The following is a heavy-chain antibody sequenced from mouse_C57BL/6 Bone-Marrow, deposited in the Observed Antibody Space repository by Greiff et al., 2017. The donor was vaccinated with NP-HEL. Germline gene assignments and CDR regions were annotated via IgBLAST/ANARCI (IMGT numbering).Heavy chain of an antibody. D-gene: IGHD2-3*01. CDR1: GFNIKDDY. J-gene: IGHJ3*01. V-gene: IGHV14-4*01. CDR2: IDPENGDT. CDR3: TTLTLDGYSFAY. Sequence: EVKLMESGAELVRPGASVKLSCTASGFNIKDDYMHWVKQRPEQGLEWIGWIDPENGDTEYASKFQGKATITADTSSNTAYLQLSSLTSEDTAVYYCTTLTLDGYSFAYWGQGTLVTVSA.